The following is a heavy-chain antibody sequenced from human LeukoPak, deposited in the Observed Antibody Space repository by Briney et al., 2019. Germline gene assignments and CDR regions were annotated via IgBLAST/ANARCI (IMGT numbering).Heavy chain of an antibody. CDR3: ARDNGGDTEPTIDY. V-gene: IGHV1-8*02. CDR2: MNPNSGNT. Sequence: GASVKVSCKASGYTFTSYDINWVRQATGQGLEWMGWMNPNSGNTGYAQKLQGRVTMTTDTSTSTAYMELRSLRSDDTAVYYCARDNGGDTEPTIDYWGQGTLVTVSS. J-gene: IGHJ4*02. CDR1: GYTFTSYD. D-gene: IGHD4-23*01.